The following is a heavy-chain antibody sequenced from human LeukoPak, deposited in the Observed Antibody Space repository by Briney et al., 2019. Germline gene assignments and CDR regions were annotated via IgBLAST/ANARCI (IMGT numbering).Heavy chain of an antibody. CDR1: GFTVSSSY. CDR3: ARDVYTGRYYLDY. V-gene: IGHV3-53*01. D-gene: IGHD1-26*01. Sequence: GGSLRLSCAASGFTVSSSYMSWVRQAPGKGLEWVSVSYSGGSTYYAGSVKGRFSISRDNSKNTLYLQMNSLRAEDTAVYYCARDVYTGRYYLDYWGQGTLVTVSS. J-gene: IGHJ4*02. CDR2: SYSGGST.